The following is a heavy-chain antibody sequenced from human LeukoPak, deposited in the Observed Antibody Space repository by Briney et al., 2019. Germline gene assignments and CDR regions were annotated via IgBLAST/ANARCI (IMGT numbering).Heavy chain of an antibody. V-gene: IGHV3-23*01. J-gene: IGHJ4*02. Sequence: GESLRLSCAASGFTFSSYAMYWVRQAPGKGLEWVSGMNGGGGITYYADSVKGRFTISRDNSKNTLYLQMNSLGADDTAVYYCASRSPALDYWGQGTLVTVSS. CDR3: ASRSPALDY. CDR1: GFTFSSYA. D-gene: IGHD2-2*01. CDR2: MNGGGGIT.